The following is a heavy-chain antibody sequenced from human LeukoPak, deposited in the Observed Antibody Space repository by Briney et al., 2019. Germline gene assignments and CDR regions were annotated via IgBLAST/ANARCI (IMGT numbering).Heavy chain of an antibody. Sequence: PGGSPRLSCAASGFTFTTYSMTWVRQAPGRGLEWVARIKPDGSDIHYVGSVKGRFTISRDNAKNSLYLQMNSLRAEDTAVYYCAREWWYLDYWGQGTLLTVSS. V-gene: IGHV3-7*05. CDR1: GFTFTTYS. D-gene: IGHD2-15*01. CDR2: IKPDGSDI. J-gene: IGHJ4*02. CDR3: AREWWYLDY.